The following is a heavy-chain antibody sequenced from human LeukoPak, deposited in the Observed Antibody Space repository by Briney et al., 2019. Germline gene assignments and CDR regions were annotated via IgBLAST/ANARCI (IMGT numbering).Heavy chain of an antibody. CDR1: GGSLRSYY. Sequence: SETLSLTCTVAGGSLRSYYWSWLRQSPGKGLDWIGYIYYSGITNYNPSLRSRVTISVDTSKTQFSLKLSSVTAADTAVYYCARVRDSGYYDFDYWGQGTLVTVSS. CDR2: IYYSGIT. CDR3: ARVRDSGYYDFDY. J-gene: IGHJ4*02. V-gene: IGHV4-59*01. D-gene: IGHD3-22*01.